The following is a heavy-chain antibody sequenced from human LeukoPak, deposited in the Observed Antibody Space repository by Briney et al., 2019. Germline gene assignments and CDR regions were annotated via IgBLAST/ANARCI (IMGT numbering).Heavy chain of an antibody. D-gene: IGHD6-6*01. J-gene: IGHJ5*02. CDR1: GGSIISNSFY. CDR3: ARRVLPSHWFDP. CDR2: IFYRGST. Sequence: SETLSLTCTVSGGSIISNSFYWGWIRQPPGKGLEWIGSIFYRGSTYYNPSLKGRVTISVDTSKNQFSLKLSSVTAADTAVYYCARRVLPSHWFDPWGQGTLVTVSS. V-gene: IGHV4-39*01.